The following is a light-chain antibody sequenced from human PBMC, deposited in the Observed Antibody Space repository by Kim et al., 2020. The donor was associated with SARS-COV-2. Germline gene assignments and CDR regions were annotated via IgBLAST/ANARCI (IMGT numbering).Light chain of an antibody. J-gene: IGLJ3*02. CDR2: YDS. CDR3: QVWDSSSDHWV. CDR1: NMVSKS. Sequence: RGKAPRTTLGGNNMVSKSVHCYQQKPGPAPVLVIYYDSDRPSGIPERFSGSNSGNTATLTISRVEAGDEADYYCQVWDSSSDHWVFGGGTQLTVL. V-gene: IGLV3-21*04.